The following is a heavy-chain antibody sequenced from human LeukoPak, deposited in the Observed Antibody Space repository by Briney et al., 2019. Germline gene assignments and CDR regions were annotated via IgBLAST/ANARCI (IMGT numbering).Heavy chain of an antibody. J-gene: IGHJ6*03. D-gene: IGHD5-24*01. CDR3: ARGADLEMATITDYYYMDV. Sequence: SETLSLTCTVSGGSISSYYWSWIRQPPGRGLEWIGYIYYSGSTNYNPSLKSRVTISVDTSKNQFSLKLSSVTAADTAVYYCARGADLEMATITDYYYMDVWGKGTTVIVSS. V-gene: IGHV4-59*01. CDR2: IYYSGST. CDR1: GGSISSYY.